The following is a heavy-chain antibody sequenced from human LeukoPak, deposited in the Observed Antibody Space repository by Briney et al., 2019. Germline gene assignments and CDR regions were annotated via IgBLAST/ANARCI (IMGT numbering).Heavy chain of an antibody. CDR2: INPSGGST. CDR1: GYTFTSYY. J-gene: IGHJ4*02. CDR3: ARNRIAARIFDY. D-gene: IGHD6-6*01. V-gene: IGHV1-46*01. Sequence: ASVKVSCKASGYTFTSYYMHRVRQAPGQGLEWMGIINPSGGSTSYAQKFQGRVTMTRDTSTSTVYMELSSLRSEDTAVYYCARNRIAARIFDYWGQGTLVTVSS.